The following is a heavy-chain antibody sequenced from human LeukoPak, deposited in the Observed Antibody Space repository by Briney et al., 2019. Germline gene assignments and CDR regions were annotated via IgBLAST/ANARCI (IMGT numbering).Heavy chain of an antibody. CDR2: INHSGST. J-gene: IGHJ6*03. Sequence: SETLSLTCAVYGGSFSSYYWGWIRQPPGKGLEWIGEINHSGSTNYNPSLKSRVTISVDTSKNQFSLKLRSVTAADTAVYYCARANTYYMDVWGKGTTVTISS. V-gene: IGHV4-34*01. CDR3: ARANTYYMDV. D-gene: IGHD3-16*01. CDR1: GGSFSSYY.